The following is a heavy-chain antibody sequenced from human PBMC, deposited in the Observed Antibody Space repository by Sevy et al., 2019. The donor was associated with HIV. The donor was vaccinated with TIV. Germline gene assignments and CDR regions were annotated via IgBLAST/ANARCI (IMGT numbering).Heavy chain of an antibody. V-gene: IGHV3-21*01. CDR3: ERRHPARSQNKAAGATGMKGEFDY. J-gene: IGHJ4*02. Sequence: GGSLRLSCAASGFTFSSYSMNWVRQAPGKGLEWVSSISTSSSYICYADSVKGRFTISRDNAKNSLYLQMNSLRAEDTAVYYCERRHPARSQNKAAGATGMKGEFDYWGQGTLVTVSS. CDR2: ISTSSSYI. CDR1: GFTFSSYS. D-gene: IGHD1-1*01.